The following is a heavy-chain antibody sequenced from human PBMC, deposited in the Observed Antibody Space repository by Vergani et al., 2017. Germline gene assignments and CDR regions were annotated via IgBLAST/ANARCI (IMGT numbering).Heavy chain of an antibody. J-gene: IGHJ4*02. D-gene: IGHD3-16*01. CDR2: ISGSGGST. V-gene: IGHV3-23*01. CDR3: ARDGGFDY. Sequence: TASGFTFSSYAMSWVRQAPGQGLEWVSAISGSGGSTYYADSVKGRFTISRDNSKNTLYLQMNSLRAEDTAVYYCARDGGFDYWGQGTLVTVSS. CDR1: GFTFSSYA.